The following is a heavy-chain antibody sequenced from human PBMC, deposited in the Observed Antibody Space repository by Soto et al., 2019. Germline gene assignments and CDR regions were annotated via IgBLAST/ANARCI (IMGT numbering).Heavy chain of an antibody. CDR3: ARGLTLGDSSSWVQIDWFDP. CDR2: INHSGST. J-gene: IGHJ5*02. V-gene: IGHV4-34*01. Sequence: SETLSLTCAVYGGSFSGYYWSWIRQPPGKGLEWIGEINHSGSTNYNPSLKSRVTISVDTSKNQFSLKLSSVTAADTAVYYCARGLTLGDSSSWVQIDWFDPWGQGTLVTVSS. D-gene: IGHD6-13*01. CDR1: GGSFSGYY.